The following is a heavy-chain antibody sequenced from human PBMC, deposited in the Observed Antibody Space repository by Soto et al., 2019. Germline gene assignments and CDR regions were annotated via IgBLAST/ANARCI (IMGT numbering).Heavy chain of an antibody. J-gene: IGHJ4*02. V-gene: IGHV3-23*01. CDR2: ISGSGGST. D-gene: IGHD3-10*01. Sequence: PGGSLRLSCAASGFTFSTYAMNWVRQTPGKGLDWVSGISGSGGSTYYADSVKGRFTISRDSSKNTLYLQMNSLRAEDTAVYYCARLSMFRAVNFDYWGQGTLVTVSS. CDR3: ARLSMFRAVNFDY. CDR1: GFTFSTYA.